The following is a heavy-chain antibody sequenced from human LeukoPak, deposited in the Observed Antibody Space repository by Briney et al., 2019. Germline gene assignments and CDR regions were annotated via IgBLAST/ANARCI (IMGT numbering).Heavy chain of an antibody. Sequence: GGSLRLSCAVSGITLSNYGMSWVRQAPGKGLEWVAGISDRGSRANYADSVKGRFTISTDHPKNTLYLQMNSLRAEDTAVYFCAKRGVVIRVILVGFHKEAYYFDSWGQGALVTVSS. V-gene: IGHV3-23*01. CDR2: ISDRGSRA. J-gene: IGHJ4*02. CDR3: AKRGVVIRVILVGFHKEAYYFDS. D-gene: IGHD3-22*01. CDR1: GITLSNYG.